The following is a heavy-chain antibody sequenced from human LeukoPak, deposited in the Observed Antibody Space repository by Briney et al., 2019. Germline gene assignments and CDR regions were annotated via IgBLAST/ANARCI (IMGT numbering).Heavy chain of an antibody. J-gene: IGHJ4*02. Sequence: GGSLRLSCAPSGFTFSDSAVHWVRQASGKGLEWVGRIRSRPNSYATAYAASVTGRFTISRDESKNTAYLQMNSLKTEDTAVYYCTRHLYGGYLGDYWGQGTLVTVSS. D-gene: IGHD5-12*01. CDR2: IRSRPNSYAT. CDR3: TRHLYGGYLGDY. V-gene: IGHV3-73*01. CDR1: GFTFSDSA.